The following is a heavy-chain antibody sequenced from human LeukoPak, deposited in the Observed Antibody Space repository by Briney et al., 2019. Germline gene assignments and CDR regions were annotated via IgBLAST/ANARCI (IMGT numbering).Heavy chain of an antibody. D-gene: IGHD3-10*01. J-gene: IGHJ4*02. CDR1: GFTFNTYA. CDR3: ARGGMVRGVITSAYYFDY. V-gene: IGHV3-53*01. Sequence: GGSLRLSCVVSGFTFNTYAMNWVRQAPGKGLEWVSVIYSGGSTYYADSVKGRFTISRDNPKNTLYLQMNSLRAEDTAVYYCARGGMVRGVITSAYYFDYWGQGTLVTVSS. CDR2: IYSGGST.